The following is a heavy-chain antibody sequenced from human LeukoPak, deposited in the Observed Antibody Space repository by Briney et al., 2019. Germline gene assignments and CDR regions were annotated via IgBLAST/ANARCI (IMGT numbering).Heavy chain of an antibody. CDR2: IKQDGSER. V-gene: IGHV3-7*03. Sequence: PGGSLRLSCAASGFTYTNYWVSWFRQAPGQGLEWVASIKQDGSERYYVDSVKGRFTISRDNAKNSLYLQMNSLRAEDTAVYYCARDPAHDYWGQGTLVTVSS. CDR3: ARDPAHDY. J-gene: IGHJ4*02. CDR1: GFTYTNYW.